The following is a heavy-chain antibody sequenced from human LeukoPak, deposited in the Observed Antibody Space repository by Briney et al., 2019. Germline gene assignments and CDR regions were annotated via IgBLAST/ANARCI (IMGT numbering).Heavy chain of an antibody. J-gene: IGHJ4*01. CDR1: GFTFSSYA. CDR2: VSNSGGST. V-gene: IGHV3-23*01. CDR3: AKDSNSGSYFDY. D-gene: IGHD1-26*01. Sequence: GGSLRLSCAASGFTFSSYAMSWVREAPGKGLEWVSAVSNSGGSTYYADSVKGRFTMSTDNSKNTLYLQMNSLRAEDAAVYYCAKDSNSGSYFDYWGQGTLVTVSS.